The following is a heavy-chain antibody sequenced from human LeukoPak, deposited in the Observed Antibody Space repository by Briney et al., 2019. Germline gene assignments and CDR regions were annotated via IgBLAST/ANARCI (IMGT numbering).Heavy chain of an antibody. J-gene: IGHJ4*02. V-gene: IGHV3-7*01. D-gene: IGHD3-10*01. CDR1: GFTFSSYW. Sequence: GGSLRLSCAASGFTFSSYWMSWVRQAPGKGLEWVPNIKQDGSEKYYVDSVKGRFTISRDNAKNSLYLQMNSLRAEDTAVYYCARDYYGSGSCFDYWGQGTLVTVSS. CDR2: IKQDGSEK. CDR3: ARDYYGSGSCFDY.